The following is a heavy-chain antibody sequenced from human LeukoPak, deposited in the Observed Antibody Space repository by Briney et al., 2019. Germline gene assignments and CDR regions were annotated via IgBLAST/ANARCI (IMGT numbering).Heavy chain of an antibody. Sequence: GGSLRLSCAASGFTFSSYSMNWVRQAPGKGLEWVSYISSSSSTIYYADSVKGRFTISRDNSKNTLYLQMNSLRAEDTAVYYCAKDKRDSGWYPGYWGQGTLVTVSS. D-gene: IGHD6-19*01. V-gene: IGHV3-48*01. CDR3: AKDKRDSGWYPGY. CDR2: ISSSSSTI. CDR1: GFTFSSYS. J-gene: IGHJ4*02.